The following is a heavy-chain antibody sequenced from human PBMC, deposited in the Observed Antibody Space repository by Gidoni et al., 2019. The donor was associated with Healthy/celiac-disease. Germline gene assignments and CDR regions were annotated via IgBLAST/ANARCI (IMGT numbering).Heavy chain of an antibody. CDR3: ARVEGAYCGGDCYSEYFDY. D-gene: IGHD2-21*01. V-gene: IGHV1-69*01. CDR1: GGTFSSYD. J-gene: IGHJ4*02. CDR2: IIPIFGTA. Sequence: QVQLVQSGAEVKKPGSSVKVSCKASGGTFSSYDISWVRQAPGQGLEWMGGIIPIFGTANYAQKFQGRVTITADESTSTAYMELSSLRSEDTAVYYCARVEGAYCGGDCYSEYFDYWGQGTLVTVSS.